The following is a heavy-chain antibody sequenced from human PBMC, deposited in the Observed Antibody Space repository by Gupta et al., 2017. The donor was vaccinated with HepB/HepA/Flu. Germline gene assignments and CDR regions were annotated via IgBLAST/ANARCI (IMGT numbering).Heavy chain of an antibody. J-gene: IGHJ4*02. Sequence: QVQLVQSGAEVKKPGASVKVSCKASGYTFTGYYMHWVRQSPGQGLEWMGWINPNSGGTNYAQKFQGRVTMTRDTSISTAYMELSRLRSDDTAVYYCARDWGYCSSTSCYPDYWGQGTLVTVSS. D-gene: IGHD2-2*01. V-gene: IGHV1-2*02. CDR2: INPNSGGT. CDR3: ARDWGYCSSTSCYPDY. CDR1: GYTFTGYY.